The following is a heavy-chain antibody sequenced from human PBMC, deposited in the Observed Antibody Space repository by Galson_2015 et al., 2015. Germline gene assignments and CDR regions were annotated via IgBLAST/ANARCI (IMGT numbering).Heavy chain of an antibody. CDR2: IRRSGSTI. CDR1: GFTFSDYY. V-gene: IGHV3-11*01. D-gene: IGHD6-6*01. J-gene: IGHJ3*02. Sequence: SLRLSCAASGFTFSDYYMSWVRQAPGKGLEWVSYIRRSGSTIYYADSVKGRFSISRDNAKNSLYLQMNSLRAEYTAVYYCATTSGAEYHLRSSSVAARRGDSFDIWGQGTMVTVSS. CDR3: ATTSGAEYHLRSSSVAARRGDSFDI.